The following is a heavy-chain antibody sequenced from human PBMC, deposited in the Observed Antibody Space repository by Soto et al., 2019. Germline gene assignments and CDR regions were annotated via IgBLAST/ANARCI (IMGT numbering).Heavy chain of an antibody. D-gene: IGHD2-15*01. CDR1: GDSISSRSYY. CDR3: ARGRYCSGGSCYYDY. CDR2: IYYSGTT. V-gene: IGHV4-39*01. Sequence: SETLSLTCTVSGDSISSRSYYWGWIRQPPGKGLEWIGTIYYSGTTYYNPSLKSRVIISVDTSKNQFSLKLNSVTAADTTVYYCARGRYCSGGSCYYDYWGQGTLVTVSS. J-gene: IGHJ4*02.